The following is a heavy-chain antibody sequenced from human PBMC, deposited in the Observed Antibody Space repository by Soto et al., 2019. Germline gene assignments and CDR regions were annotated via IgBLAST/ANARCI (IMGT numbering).Heavy chain of an antibody. J-gene: IGHJ4*02. V-gene: IGHV4-30-2*01. Sequence: SETQSLSDAVSGGSISSGGYSWSCIRQPPGKGLEWIWYIYHSGTTNCEPSLKSRVTISVDKSKNQFSLKLRSVTAADTPVHYCEIPGAGDFDYWGQGTLVTVSS. D-gene: IGHD6-13*01. CDR1: GGSISSGGYS. CDR2: IYHSGTT. CDR3: EIPGAGDFDY.